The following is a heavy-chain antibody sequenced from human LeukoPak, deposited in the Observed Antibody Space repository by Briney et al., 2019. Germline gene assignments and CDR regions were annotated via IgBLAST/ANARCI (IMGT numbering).Heavy chain of an antibody. J-gene: IGHJ4*02. D-gene: IGHD5-18*01. CDR2: IIPIFGTA. Sequence: ASVKVSCKASGGTFSSYAISWVRQAPGQGLEWMGGIIPIFGTANYAQKFQGRVTITTDESTNTAYMELSSLRAEDTAWYYCARARGYSSLGDFDYWGQGTLVTVSS. CDR1: GGTFSSYA. V-gene: IGHV1-69*05. CDR3: ARARGYSSLGDFDY.